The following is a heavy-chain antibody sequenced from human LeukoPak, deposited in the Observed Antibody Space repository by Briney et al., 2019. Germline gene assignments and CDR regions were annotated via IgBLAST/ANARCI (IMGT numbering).Heavy chain of an antibody. Sequence: GGSLRLSCAASGFTFSDYAMTWVRQAPGKGLEWVSAISTSGGSTYYADSVKGRFTISRDNSKNRLYLQMNSLRAEDTAVYYCAKDQGGYWLARLDYWGQGTLVTVSS. D-gene: IGHD5-12*01. CDR2: ISTSGGST. CDR3: AKDQGGYWLARLDY. CDR1: GFTFSDYA. V-gene: IGHV3-23*01. J-gene: IGHJ4*02.